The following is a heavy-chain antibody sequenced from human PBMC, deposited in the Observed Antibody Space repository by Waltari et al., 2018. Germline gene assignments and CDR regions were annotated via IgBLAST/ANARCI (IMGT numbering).Heavy chain of an antibody. Sequence: EVQLVESGGGLVQPGGSLRLSCAASGFPFSGFVMHWVRQGPGMGLMWVPRFITDGRGAAYADSVKGRFTGSRDNAKNTLYLEMNSLRAEDTAVYYCVRDSYVSAIYYGMDVWGQGTTVTVSS. CDR2: FITDGRGA. J-gene: IGHJ6*02. CDR1: GFPFSGFV. D-gene: IGHD2-21*01. CDR3: VRDSYVSAIYYGMDV. V-gene: IGHV3-74*01.